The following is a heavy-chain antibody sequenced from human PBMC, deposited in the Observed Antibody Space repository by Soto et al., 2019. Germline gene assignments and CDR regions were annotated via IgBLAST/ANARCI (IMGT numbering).Heavy chain of an antibody. V-gene: IGHV5-10-1*01. Sequence: AGESLKISCKGSGYSFTSYWISWVRQMPGKGLEWMGRIDPSDSYTNYSPSFQGHVTISADKSISTAYLQWSSLKASDTAMYYCASSRIAVAGTPHTWGQGTLVTVSS. CDR1: GYSFTSYW. D-gene: IGHD6-19*01. J-gene: IGHJ5*02. CDR2: IDPSDSYT. CDR3: ASSRIAVAGTPHT.